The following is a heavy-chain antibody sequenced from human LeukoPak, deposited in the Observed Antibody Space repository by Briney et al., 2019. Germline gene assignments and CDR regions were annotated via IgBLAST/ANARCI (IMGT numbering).Heavy chain of an antibody. J-gene: IGHJ6*02. CDR1: GYTFTGYY. Sequence: ASVKVSCKASGYTFTGYYLHWVRQAPGQGLEWMGWINPNSGGTKFAQTFQGRVTMTRDTSITTAYMELRSLKSDDTAVYYCAREDANTEVYYYYGMDVWGQGTTVTVS. CDR2: INPNSGGT. CDR3: AREDANTEVYYYYGMDV. V-gene: IGHV1-2*02. D-gene: IGHD4/OR15-4a*01.